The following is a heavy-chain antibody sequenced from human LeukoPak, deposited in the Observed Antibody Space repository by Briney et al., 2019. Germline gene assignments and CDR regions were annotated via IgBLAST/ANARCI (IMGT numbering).Heavy chain of an antibody. D-gene: IGHD3-9*01. Sequence: GGSLRLSCAASGFTFSSYAMSWVRQAPGKGLEWVSTFSGSGGSTYYADSVKGRFTISRDNSRNTLYLQMNSLRAEDTAVYYCARDLELRYFDWPLKGVGYWGQGTLVTVSS. V-gene: IGHV3-23*01. CDR1: GFTFSSYA. CDR2: FSGSGGST. CDR3: ARDLELRYFDWPLKGVGY. J-gene: IGHJ4*02.